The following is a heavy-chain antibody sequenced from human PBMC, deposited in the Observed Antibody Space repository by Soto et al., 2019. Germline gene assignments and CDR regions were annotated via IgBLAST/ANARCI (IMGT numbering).Heavy chain of an antibody. D-gene: IGHD3-22*01. CDR2: ISAYNGNT. CDR1: GYTFTSYG. V-gene: IGHV1-18*01. CDR3: ARVKTSGYHNWFDP. Sequence: ASVKVSCKASGYTFTSYGIIWVRQAPGQGLEWMGWISAYNGNTNYAQKFQGRVTMTTDTSTSTAYMELRSLRSDDTAVYYCARVKTSGYHNWFDPWGQGTLVTVS. J-gene: IGHJ5*02.